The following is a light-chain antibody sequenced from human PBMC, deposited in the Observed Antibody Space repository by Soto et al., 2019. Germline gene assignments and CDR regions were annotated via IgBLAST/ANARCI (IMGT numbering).Light chain of an antibody. CDR3: QQYDSFPT. CDR2: KAS. J-gene: IGKJ1*01. CDR1: QSISTW. V-gene: IGKV1-5*03. Sequence: DIQMTQSPSTLSASVGDRVTITCRASQSISTWLAWYQQKPGKAPKLLIYKASSLETGVPPRCSGSGSGTEFSLTISSLQPDDFATYYCQQYDSFPTFGQGTKVEVK.